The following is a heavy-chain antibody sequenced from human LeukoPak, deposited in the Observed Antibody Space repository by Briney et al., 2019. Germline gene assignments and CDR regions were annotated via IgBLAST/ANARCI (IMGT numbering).Heavy chain of an antibody. J-gene: IGHJ4*02. V-gene: IGHV4-4*07. CDR3: VANFDGLVY. CDR1: GGSISGYD. CDR2: IFTSGS. D-gene: IGHD6-19*01. Sequence: SETLSLTCTVSGGSISGYDWNWIRQPAGKGLEWIGRIFTSGSDPNPSLKSRVTMSIDTSKNQCSLRLSSVTAADTAVYYCVANFDGLVYWGQGTLVTVSS.